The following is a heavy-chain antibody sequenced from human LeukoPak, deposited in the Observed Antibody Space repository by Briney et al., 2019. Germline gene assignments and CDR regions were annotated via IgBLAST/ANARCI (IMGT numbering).Heavy chain of an antibody. Sequence: PGGSLRLSCAASGFTFSSYSMNWVRQAPGKGLEWVSYISSSSSTIYYADSVKGRFTISRDNAKNSLYLQMNSLRVEDTAVYYCARASAPGIAAAGIPSRPSYWGQGTLVTVSS. CDR1: GFTFSSYS. CDR3: ARASAPGIAAAGIPSRPSY. V-gene: IGHV3-48*01. D-gene: IGHD6-13*01. CDR2: ISSSSSTI. J-gene: IGHJ4*02.